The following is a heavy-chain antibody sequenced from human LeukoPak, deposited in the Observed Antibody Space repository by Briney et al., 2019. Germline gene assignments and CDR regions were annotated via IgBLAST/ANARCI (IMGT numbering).Heavy chain of an antibody. CDR2: IYYSGIT. Sequence: SETLSLTCTVSGGSISSYYWSWIRQSPGKGLEWIGYIYYSGITNYNPSLKNRGTISVDTSRNQFSLELRSVTAADTAVYYCAREVGATHYWGQGTLVTVSS. CDR1: GGSISSYY. CDR3: AREVGATHY. J-gene: IGHJ4*02. V-gene: IGHV4-59*01. D-gene: IGHD1-26*01.